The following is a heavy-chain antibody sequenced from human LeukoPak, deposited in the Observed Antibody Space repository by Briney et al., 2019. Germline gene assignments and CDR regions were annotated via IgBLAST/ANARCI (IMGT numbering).Heavy chain of an antibody. J-gene: IGHJ4*02. CDR1: GYTFTSYD. D-gene: IGHD5-18*01. V-gene: IGHV1-8*03. CDR3: ARDLPTHPRGYSYGYALGY. Sequence: ASVKVSCKASGYTFTSYDINWVRQATGQGLEWMGWMNPNSGNPGYAQKFQGRVTITRNNSISTAYMELSSLRSEDTAVYYCARDLPTHPRGYSYGYALGYWGQGTVVTVSS. CDR2: MNPNSGNP.